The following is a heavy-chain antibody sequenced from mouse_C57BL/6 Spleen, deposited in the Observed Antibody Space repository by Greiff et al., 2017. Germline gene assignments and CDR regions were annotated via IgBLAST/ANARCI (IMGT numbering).Heavy chain of an antibody. Sequence: ESGPGLVKPSQSLSLTCSVTGYSITSGYYWNWIRQFPGNKLEWMGYISYDGSNNYNPSLKNRISITRDTSKNQFFLKLNSVTTEDTATYYCARDWDEGYFDYWGQGTTLTVSS. CDR2: ISYDGSN. CDR3: ARDWDEGYFDY. J-gene: IGHJ2*01. D-gene: IGHD4-1*01. CDR1: GYSITSGYY. V-gene: IGHV3-6*01.